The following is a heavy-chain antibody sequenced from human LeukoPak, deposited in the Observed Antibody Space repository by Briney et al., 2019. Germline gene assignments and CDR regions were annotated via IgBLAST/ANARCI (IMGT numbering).Heavy chain of an antibody. CDR3: TRGSSGRRAN. V-gene: IGHV1-8*01. Sequence: GASVKVSCKSSGYTFTSCDINWVRRATGQGLEWMGWMNPNSGNTGYGQSFQGRITMTRDISIGTAYMELSNLTSEDTAIYYCTRGSSGRRANWGQGTLVTVSA. J-gene: IGHJ4*02. CDR1: GYTFTSCD. CDR2: MNPNSGNT. D-gene: IGHD6-19*01.